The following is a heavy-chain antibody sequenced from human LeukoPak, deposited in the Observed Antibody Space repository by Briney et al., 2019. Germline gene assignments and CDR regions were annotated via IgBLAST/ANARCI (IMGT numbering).Heavy chain of an antibody. CDR2: IVPIFGTT. Sequence: SVKVSCKASGGTFSSYAINWVRQATGQGLEWMGRIVPIFGTTNYAQKFQGRVTITTDESTSTAYMELSSLRSEDTAVYYCARDRGERGSSWSLPAHGFDIWGQGTMVTVSS. V-gene: IGHV1-69*05. CDR3: ARDRGERGSSWSLPAHGFDI. D-gene: IGHD6-13*01. J-gene: IGHJ3*02. CDR1: GGTFSSYA.